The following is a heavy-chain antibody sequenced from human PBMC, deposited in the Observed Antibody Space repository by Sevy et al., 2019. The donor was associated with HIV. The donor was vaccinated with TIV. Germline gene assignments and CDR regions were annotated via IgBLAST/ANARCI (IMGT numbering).Heavy chain of an antibody. J-gene: IGHJ6*02. CDR3: AREGVDFWSGPVDYYYGMDV. CDR2: INGDGNSP. V-gene: IGHV3-74*01. D-gene: IGHD3-3*01. CDR1: GFTFSKYW. Sequence: GGSLRLSCEVSGFTFSKYWMHWVRQAPGKGLVWVSRINGDGNSPIYADSVQGRFTISRDNGKNTLFLQMNSLRAEDTGIYYCAREGVDFWSGPVDYYYGMDVWGQGTTVTVSS.